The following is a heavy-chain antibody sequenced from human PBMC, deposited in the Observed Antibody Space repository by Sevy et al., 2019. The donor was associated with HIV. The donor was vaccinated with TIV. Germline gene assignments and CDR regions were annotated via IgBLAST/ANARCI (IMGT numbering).Heavy chain of an antibody. J-gene: IGHJ5*02. CDR1: GFTFSSYA. D-gene: IGHD6-6*01. Sequence: GGSPRLSCAASGFTFSSYAMHWVRQAPGKGLEWVAVISYEGSNKYYADSVKGRFTISRHNSKNTLYLQMNSLRAEDSAVYYCARQRIAARLGWFDPWGQGTLVTVSS. V-gene: IGHV3-30-3*01. CDR3: ARQRIAARLGWFDP. CDR2: ISYEGSNK.